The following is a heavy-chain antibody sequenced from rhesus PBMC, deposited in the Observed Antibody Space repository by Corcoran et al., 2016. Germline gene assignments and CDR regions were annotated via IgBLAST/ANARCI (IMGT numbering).Heavy chain of an antibody. D-gene: IGHD1-14*01. Sequence: QVQLQGSGPAVVKPSETLSLTCVVSGGAISSSNWWSWIRKSQGKGLEWIGGIYGRGGRTQSSPSLQSRATISIDTSKNQFSLKLSSVPAADTAVYYCAKTSRNDAYFEFWGQGALVTVSS. CDR2: IYGRGGRT. V-gene: IGHV4-93*02. CDR3: AKTSRNDAYFEF. J-gene: IGHJ1*01. CDR1: GGAISSSNW.